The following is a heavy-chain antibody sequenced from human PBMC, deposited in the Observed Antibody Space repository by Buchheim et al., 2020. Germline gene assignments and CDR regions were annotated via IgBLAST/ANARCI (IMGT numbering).Heavy chain of an antibody. J-gene: IGHJ6*02. Sequence: QVQLVESGGGVVQPGRSLRLSCAASGFTFSSYGMHWVRQAPGKGLEWVAFIRYDGSNKYYADSVKGRFTISRDNSKNTLYMQMNSLRAEDTAVYYCAKGTLGYCSSTSCPSACYYYGMDVWGQGTT. V-gene: IGHV3-30*02. D-gene: IGHD2-2*01. CDR1: GFTFSSYG. CDR3: AKGTLGYCSSTSCPSACYYYGMDV. CDR2: IRYDGSNK.